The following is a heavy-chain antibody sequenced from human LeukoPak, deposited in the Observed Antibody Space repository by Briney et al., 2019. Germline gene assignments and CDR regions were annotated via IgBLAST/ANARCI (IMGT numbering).Heavy chain of an antibody. CDR1: GGSVSSGSYY. J-gene: IGHJ4*02. Sequence: TSETLSLTCTVSGGSVSSGSYYWSWVRQPPGKGLEWIGYIYYSGSTNYNPSLKSRVTISVDTSKNQFSLKLSSVTAADTAVYYCARDPAAAGYFDHWGQGTLVTVSS. CDR3: ARDPAAAGYFDH. V-gene: IGHV4-61*01. D-gene: IGHD6-13*01. CDR2: IYYSGST.